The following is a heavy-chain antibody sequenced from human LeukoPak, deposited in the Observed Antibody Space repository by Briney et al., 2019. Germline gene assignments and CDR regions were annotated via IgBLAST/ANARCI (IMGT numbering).Heavy chain of an antibody. CDR2: ISGSGGST. CDR1: GFTFSSYA. V-gene: IGHV3-23*01. Sequence: GGSLRLSCAASGFTFSSYAMSWVRQAPGKGLEWVSAISGSGGSTYYADSVKGRFTISRDNSKNTLYLQMNSLRAEDTAVYYCAKDNRGYGSGSYYNTLFDYWGQGTLVTVSS. J-gene: IGHJ4*02. D-gene: IGHD3-10*01. CDR3: AKDNRGYGSGSYYNTLFDY.